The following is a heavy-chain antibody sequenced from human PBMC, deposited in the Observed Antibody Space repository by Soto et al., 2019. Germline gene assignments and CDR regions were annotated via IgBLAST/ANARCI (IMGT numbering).Heavy chain of an antibody. CDR3: AREGEQLVLDY. CDR2: IYYSGST. CDR1: GGSISSYY. V-gene: IGHV4-59*01. J-gene: IGHJ4*02. Sequence: SETLSLTCTVSGGSISSYYWSWLRQPPGKGLEWIGYIYYSGSTNYNPSLKSRVTISVDTSKNQFSLKLSSVTAADTAVYYCAREGEQLVLDYWGQGTLVTVSS. D-gene: IGHD6-13*01.